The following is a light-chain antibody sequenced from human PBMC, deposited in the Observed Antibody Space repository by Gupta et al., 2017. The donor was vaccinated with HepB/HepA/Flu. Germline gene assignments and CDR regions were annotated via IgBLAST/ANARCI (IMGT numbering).Light chain of an antibody. V-gene: IGKV3-15*01. Sequence: EIVMTQSPATLSVSLGERATLSCRASQSIGTKLSWYQQKPGLAPRLLISGASIRATAIPARFMGSGSGTEFTLTITSLQSEDFAVYFCQQHDKWHPYTFGQGTKLEVK. CDR1: QSIGTK. CDR3: QQHDKWHPYT. CDR2: GAS. J-gene: IGKJ2*01.